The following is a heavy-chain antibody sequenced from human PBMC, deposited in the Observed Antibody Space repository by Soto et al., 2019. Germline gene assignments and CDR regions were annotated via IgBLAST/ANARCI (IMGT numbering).Heavy chain of an antibody. J-gene: IGHJ4*02. CDR3: AKGSFDYRASVAK. Sequence: EVQLLESGGGLVQPGGSLRLSCAASGFSFSSYAMVWVRQAPGKGLEWVSVISARGGSLYFADSVKGRFTISRDNSKKVVSLEMNSVRGEDTDTYFWAKGSFDYRASVAKWGQATVVLASP. CDR1: GFSFSSYA. V-gene: IGHV3-23*01. D-gene: IGHD1-26*01. CDR2: ISARGGSL.